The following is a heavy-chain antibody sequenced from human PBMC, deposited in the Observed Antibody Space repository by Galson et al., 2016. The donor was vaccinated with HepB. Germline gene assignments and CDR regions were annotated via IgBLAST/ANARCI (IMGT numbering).Heavy chain of an antibody. V-gene: IGHV4-38-2*01. CDR1: GYSITSGYS. CDR3: ARAIRGATILYFDY. Sequence: SETLSLTCVVSGYSITSGYSWAWIRQRPGKGLEWIGSPYYGARTYYSPSLKSPVTISVEPSKNHFTLSLRSVTAADTAVYYCARAIRGATILYFDYWGQGALVPVSS. D-gene: IGHD3-9*01. CDR2: PYYGART. J-gene: IGHJ4*02.